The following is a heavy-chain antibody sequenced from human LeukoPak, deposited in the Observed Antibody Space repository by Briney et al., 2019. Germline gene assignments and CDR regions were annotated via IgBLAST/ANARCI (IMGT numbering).Heavy chain of an antibody. D-gene: IGHD1-7*01. CDR3: ARDAVTGTTMNWFDP. Sequence: ASVKVSCKASGYTLTGHYLHWVRQAPGQGPEWMGWINPNSGGTNYAQKFQGRVTMTRDTSITTAYMGLSRLRSDDTAVYYCARDAVTGTTMNWFDPWGQGALFTVSS. CDR2: INPNSGGT. J-gene: IGHJ5*02. V-gene: IGHV1-2*02. CDR1: GYTLTGHY.